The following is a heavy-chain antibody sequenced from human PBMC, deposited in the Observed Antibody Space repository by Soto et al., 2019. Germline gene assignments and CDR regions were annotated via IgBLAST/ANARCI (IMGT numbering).Heavy chain of an antibody. CDR1: GFSLSTSGVG. Sequence: SGPTLVNPTQTLTLPCTFSGFSLSTSGVGVGWIRQPPGKALEWLALIYWDDDKRYSPSLKSRLTITTDTSKNQVVLTMTNMDPVDTATYYCAHRALYYDFWSGYSYNWFDPWGQGTLVTVSS. CDR3: AHRALYYDFWSGYSYNWFDP. CDR2: IYWDDDK. J-gene: IGHJ5*02. V-gene: IGHV2-5*02. D-gene: IGHD3-3*01.